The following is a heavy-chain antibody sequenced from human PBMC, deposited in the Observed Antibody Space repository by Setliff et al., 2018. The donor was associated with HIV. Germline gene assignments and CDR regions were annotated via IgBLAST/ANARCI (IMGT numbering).Heavy chain of an antibody. CDR1: GFIFSDHH. J-gene: IGHJ3*02. Sequence: PGGSLRLSCVASGFIFSDHHMDWVRQAPGKGLEWVGRVRNKVRGSTPEYAASVKGRFTVSRDDSTNSLYLQMNSLKSEDTAVYYCAKAALAPGRDLGVFDIWGQGTMVTVSS. D-gene: IGHD6-13*01. V-gene: IGHV3-72*01. CDR2: VRNKVRGSTP. CDR3: AKAALAPGRDLGVFDI.